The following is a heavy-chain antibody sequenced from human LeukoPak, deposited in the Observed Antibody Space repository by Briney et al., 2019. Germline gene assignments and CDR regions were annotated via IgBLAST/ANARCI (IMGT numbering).Heavy chain of an antibody. CDR2: IIPIFGTA. CDR3: ARDYGDYNAGYYYGMDV. V-gene: IGHV1-69*05. CDR1: GGTFSSYA. Sequence: SVKVSCKASGGTFSSYAISWVRQAPGQGLEWMGGIIPIFGTANYAQKLQGRVTMTTDTSTSTAYMELRSLRSDDTAVYYCARDYGDYNAGYYYGMDVWGQGTTVTVSS. D-gene: IGHD4-17*01. J-gene: IGHJ6*02.